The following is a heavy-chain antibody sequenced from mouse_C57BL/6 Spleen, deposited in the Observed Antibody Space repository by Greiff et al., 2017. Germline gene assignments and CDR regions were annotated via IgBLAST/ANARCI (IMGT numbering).Heavy chain of an antibody. D-gene: IGHD2-5*01. CDR1: GYTFTSYW. CDR3: ARRYSNYWYFDV. CDR2: IYPGSGST. Sequence: QVQLQQPGAELVKPGASVKMSCKASGYTFTSYWITWVKQRPGQGLEWIGDIYPGSGSTNYNEKFKSKATLTVDTSSSTAYMQLSSLTSEDSAVYYCARRYSNYWYFDVWGTGTTLTVSS. J-gene: IGHJ1*03. V-gene: IGHV1-55*01.